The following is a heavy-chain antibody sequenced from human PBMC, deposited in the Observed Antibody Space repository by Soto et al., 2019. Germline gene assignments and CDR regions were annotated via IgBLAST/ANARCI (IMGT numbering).Heavy chain of an antibody. J-gene: IGHJ4*02. V-gene: IGHV3-21*01. CDR1: GFTFSSYS. Sequence: EVQLVESGGGLVKPGGSLRLSCGASGFTFSSYSMNWVRQAPGKGLEWVSSISSSSSYIYYADSVKGRFTISRDNAKNSLYLQMNSLRAEDTAVYYCARAGYCSGGSCYSFDYWGQGTLVTVSS. CDR2: ISSSSSYI. CDR3: ARAGYCSGGSCYSFDY. D-gene: IGHD2-15*01.